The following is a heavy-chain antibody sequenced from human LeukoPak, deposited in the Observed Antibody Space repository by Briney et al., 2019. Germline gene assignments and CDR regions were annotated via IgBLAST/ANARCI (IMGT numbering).Heavy chain of an antibody. V-gene: IGHV3-48*01. CDR2: ISDSSAM. D-gene: IGHD5-12*01. CDR3: ARDGGYSGYDADC. J-gene: IGHJ4*02. Sequence: GGSLRLSCAASGFTFSTYSMKWVRQAPGKGLEWVSYISDSSAMYYADSVRGRFTISRENDKDSLFLQMNSLRAEDTAVYYCARDGGYSGYDADCWGQGTLVTVSS. CDR1: GFTFSTYS.